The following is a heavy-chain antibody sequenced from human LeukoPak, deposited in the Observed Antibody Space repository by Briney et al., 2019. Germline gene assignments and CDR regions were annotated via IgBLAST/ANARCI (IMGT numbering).Heavy chain of an antibody. Sequence: ASVKVSCKSSGYTFNVYYMHWVRQAPGQGLEWMGWINPNNGGTKYAQKFQGRVTMTRDTSISTAYMELSRLRSDDTAVYYCARVRDPRIYGDYPSGAFDIWGQGTMVTVSS. CDR1: GYTFNVYY. J-gene: IGHJ3*02. V-gene: IGHV1-2*02. CDR3: ARVRDPRIYGDYPSGAFDI. CDR2: INPNNGGT. D-gene: IGHD4-17*01.